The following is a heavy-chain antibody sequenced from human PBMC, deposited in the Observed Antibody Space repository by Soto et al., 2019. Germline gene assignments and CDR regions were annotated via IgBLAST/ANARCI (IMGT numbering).Heavy chain of an antibody. V-gene: IGHV1-8*01. CDR1: GYTFTSYD. Sequence: ASVKVSCKASGYTFTSYDINWVRQATGQGLEWMGWMNPNSGNTGYAQKFQGRVTMTRNTSISTAYMGLSSLRSEDTAVYYCALETEYCSSTSCYVIYKIWGQGTMVTVSS. D-gene: IGHD2-2*01. CDR3: ALETEYCSSTSCYVIYKI. J-gene: IGHJ3*02. CDR2: MNPNSGNT.